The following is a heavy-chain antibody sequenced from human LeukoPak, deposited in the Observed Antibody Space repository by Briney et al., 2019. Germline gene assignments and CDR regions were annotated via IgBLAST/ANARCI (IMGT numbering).Heavy chain of an antibody. CDR3: ARGRRGENDY. CDR2: IYYSGST. V-gene: IGHV4-39*07. D-gene: IGHD3-16*01. Sequence: SETLSLTCTVSGGSISSSSYYWGWIRQPPGKGLEWIGSIYYSGSTYYNPSLKSRVTISVDTSKNQFSLKLSSVTAADTAVYYCARGRRGENDYWGQGTLVTVSS. CDR1: GGSISSSSYY. J-gene: IGHJ4*02.